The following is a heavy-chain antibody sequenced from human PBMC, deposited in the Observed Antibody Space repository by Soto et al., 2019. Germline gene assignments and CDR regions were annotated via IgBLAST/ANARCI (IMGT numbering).Heavy chain of an antibody. CDR2: INPSGGST. D-gene: IGHD1-1*01. CDR1: GYPLSSYY. J-gene: IGHJ6*02. CDR3: ARALELSPSGTYYYYYGMDV. Sequence: XAVKLACKASGYPLSSYYVDGVRQAPGQGLEWMGIINPSGGSTSYAQKFQGRVTMTRDTSTSTVYMELSSLRSEDTAVYYCARALELSPSGTYYYYYGMDVCGQRTTVTVSS. V-gene: IGHV1-46*01.